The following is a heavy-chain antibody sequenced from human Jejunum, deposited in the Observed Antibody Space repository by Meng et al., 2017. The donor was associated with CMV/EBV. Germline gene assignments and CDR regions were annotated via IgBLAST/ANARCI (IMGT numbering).Heavy chain of an antibody. CDR3: ARTPVYGGTYYSFDN. Sequence: SGYTFNNYPITWVRQAPGQGLEWMGWIRVYNGNIKSAEKFQGRITMTTDTSTSTAYMELRSLTSDDTAVYYCARTPVYGGTYYSFDNWGQGTLVTVSS. J-gene: IGHJ4*02. CDR2: IRVYNGNI. D-gene: IGHD1-26*01. V-gene: IGHV1-18*01. CDR1: GYTFNNYP.